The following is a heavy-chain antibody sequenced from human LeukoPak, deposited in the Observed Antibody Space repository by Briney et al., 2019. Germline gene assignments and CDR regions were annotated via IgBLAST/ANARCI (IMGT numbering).Heavy chain of an antibody. CDR3: GKGGAGGFGELLFDY. CDR2: ISWNSGSI. D-gene: IGHD3-10*01. Sequence: PGGSLRLSCAASGFTFDDYAMHWVRQAPGKGLEWVSGISWNSGSIGYADSVKGRFTISRDNAKNSLYLQMNSLRAEDTAYYYCGKGGAGGFGELLFDYWGQGTLVTVSS. J-gene: IGHJ4*02. V-gene: IGHV3-9*01. CDR1: GFTFDDYA.